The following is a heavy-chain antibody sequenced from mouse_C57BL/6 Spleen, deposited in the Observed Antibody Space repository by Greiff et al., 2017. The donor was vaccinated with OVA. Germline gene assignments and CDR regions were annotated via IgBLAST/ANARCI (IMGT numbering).Heavy chain of an antibody. D-gene: IGHD2-1*01. CDR1: GYTFTDYN. CDR2: INPNNGGT. CDR3: ARRNYGNYGLFAY. Sequence: EVQLQQSGPELVKPGASVKIPCKASGYTFTDYNMDWVKQSHGKSLEWIGDINPNNGGTIYNQKFKGKATLTVDKSSSTAYMELRSLTSEDTAVYYCARRNYGNYGLFAYWGQGTLVTVSA. V-gene: IGHV1-18*01. J-gene: IGHJ3*01.